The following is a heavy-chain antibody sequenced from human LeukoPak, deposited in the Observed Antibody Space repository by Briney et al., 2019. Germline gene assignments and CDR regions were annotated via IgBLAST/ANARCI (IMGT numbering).Heavy chain of an antibody. CDR1: GYTFTSYY. Sequence: ASVKVSCKASGYTFTSYYMHWLRQAPGQALEWMGIINPSGGSTSYAQKFQGRVTMTRDTSTSTVYMELSSLRSEETAVYYCANGLGNWYFDLWGRGTLVTVPS. J-gene: IGHJ2*01. V-gene: IGHV1-46*03. CDR2: INPSGGST. CDR3: ANGLGNWYFDL. D-gene: IGHD2-21*01.